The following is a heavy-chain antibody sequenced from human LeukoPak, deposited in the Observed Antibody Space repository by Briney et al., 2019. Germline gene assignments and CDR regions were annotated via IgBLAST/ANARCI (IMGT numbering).Heavy chain of an antibody. CDR3: ASGGYCGDTSCYPNYFDP. D-gene: IGHD2-2*01. J-gene: IGHJ5*02. CDR1: GYTFTVYY. Sequence: ASVTVSFKASGYTFTVYYMHWVRQAPGQGLEWMGWINPNSGGTNYAQKFQGRVTMTRDTSISTAYMELSRLRSDDTAVYYCASGGYCGDTSCYPNYFDPWGQGTLVTVSS. CDR2: INPNSGGT. V-gene: IGHV1-2*02.